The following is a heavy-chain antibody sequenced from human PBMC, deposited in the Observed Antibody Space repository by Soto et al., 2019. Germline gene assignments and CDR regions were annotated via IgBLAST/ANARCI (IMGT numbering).Heavy chain of an antibody. CDR3: ARGVAWFGERHYYYYGMDV. Sequence: QVQLVQSGAEVKKPGSSVKVSCKASGGTFSSYAISWVRQAPGQGLEWMGGIIPIFGTANYAQKFQGRVTITADESTSTAYMELSSLRSEDTAVYYCARGVAWFGERHYYYYGMDVWGQGTTVTVSS. J-gene: IGHJ6*02. CDR1: GGTFSSYA. V-gene: IGHV1-69*12. D-gene: IGHD3-10*01. CDR2: IIPIFGTA.